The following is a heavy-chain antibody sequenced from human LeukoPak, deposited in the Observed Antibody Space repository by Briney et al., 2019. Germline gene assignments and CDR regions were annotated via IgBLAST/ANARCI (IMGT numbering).Heavy chain of an antibody. CDR1: LDSTTSNF. CDR2: IHRSGST. V-gene: IGHV4-4*02. D-gene: IGHD1-14*01. CDR3: AREIVGGFNPGAY. J-gene: IGHJ4*02. Sequence: SETLCLTCTVSLDSTTSNFWSWVRQPPGKGLEWIGEIHRSGSTNYNPSLQSRVTISIDRSKNQIALELSSVTAADTAVYYCAREIVGGFNPGAYWGQGTLVTVSS.